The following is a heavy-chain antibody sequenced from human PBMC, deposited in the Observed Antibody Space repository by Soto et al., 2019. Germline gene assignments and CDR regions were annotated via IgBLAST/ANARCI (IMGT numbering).Heavy chain of an antibody. V-gene: IGHV1-18*01. CDR3: ARDRGRYALHY. CDR1: GYTFTSYG. Sequence: QVQLVQSGAEVKKPGASVKVSCKASGYTFTSYGISWVRQAPGQGLEWMGWISANNGNTNYAQKLQGRVTMTTDTSTRTANMELRRVRSDDTAVYYCARDRGRYALHYWGQGYLVTVSS. J-gene: IGHJ4*02. CDR2: ISANNGNT. D-gene: IGHD3-16*01.